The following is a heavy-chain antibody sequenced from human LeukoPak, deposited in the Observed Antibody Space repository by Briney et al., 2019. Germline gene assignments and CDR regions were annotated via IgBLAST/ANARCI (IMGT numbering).Heavy chain of an antibody. D-gene: IGHD3-22*01. J-gene: IGHJ4*02. Sequence: GGSLRLSCAASGFTFSSYAMSWVRQAPGKGLEWVSAISGSGGSTYYADSVKGRFTISRDNSKNTLYLQMNSLRAEDTAVYYCARSLDSPGYYSPSDYWGQGTLVTVSS. CDR3: ARSLDSPGYYSPSDY. CDR1: GFTFSSYA. V-gene: IGHV3-23*01. CDR2: ISGSGGST.